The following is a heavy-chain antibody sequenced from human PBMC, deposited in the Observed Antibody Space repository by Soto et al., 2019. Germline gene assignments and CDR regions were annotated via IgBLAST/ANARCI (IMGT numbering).Heavy chain of an antibody. J-gene: IGHJ6*02. CDR3: AKDLGSSLGYYYYGMDV. V-gene: IGHV3-30*18. Sequence: PGGSLRLSCAASGFTFSSYGMHWVRQAPGKGLEWVAVISYDGSNKYYADSVKGRFTISRDNSKNTLYLQMNSLRAEDTAVYYCAKDLGSSLGYYYYGMDVWGQGTTVTVSS. D-gene: IGHD6-13*01. CDR1: GFTFSSYG. CDR2: ISYDGSNK.